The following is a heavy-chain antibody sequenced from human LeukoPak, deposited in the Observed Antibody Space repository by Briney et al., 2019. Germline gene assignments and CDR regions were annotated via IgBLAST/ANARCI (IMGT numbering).Heavy chain of an antibody. CDR1: GFTFSSYA. CDR3: AKGSMGDVQLERRNAPFDY. D-gene: IGHD1-1*01. J-gene: IGHJ4*02. Sequence: GGSLRLSCAASGFTFSSYAMHWVRQAPGKGLEWVAVISYDGSNKYYADSVKGRFTISRDNSKNTLYLQMNSLRAEDTAVYYCAKGSMGDVQLERRNAPFDYWGQGTLVTVSS. V-gene: IGHV3-30-3*01. CDR2: ISYDGSNK.